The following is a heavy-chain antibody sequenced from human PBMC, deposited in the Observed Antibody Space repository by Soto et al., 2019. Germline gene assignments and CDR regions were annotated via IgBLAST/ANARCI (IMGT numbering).Heavy chain of an antibody. J-gene: IGHJ6*02. Sequence: GESLKISCKGSGYSFTSYWIGWVRQMPGKGLEWMGIIYPGDSDTRYSPSFQGQVTISADKSISTAYLQWSSLKASDTAIYYCARWDSSGNFNYYGIDVWGQGTMVTVSS. CDR1: GYSFTSYW. CDR3: ARWDSSGNFNYYGIDV. V-gene: IGHV5-51*01. D-gene: IGHD3-10*01. CDR2: IYPGDSDT.